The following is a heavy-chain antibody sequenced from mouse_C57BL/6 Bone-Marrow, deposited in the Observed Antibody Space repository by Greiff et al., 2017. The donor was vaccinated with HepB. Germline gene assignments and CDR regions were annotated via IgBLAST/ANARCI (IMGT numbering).Heavy chain of an antibody. J-gene: IGHJ2*01. V-gene: IGHV5-4*01. CDR3: ARDITTVVAPYYFDY. CDR1: GFTFSSYA. Sequence: EVNVVESGGGLVKPGGSLKLSCAASGFTFSSYAMSWVRQTPEKRLEWVATISDGGSYTYYPDNVKGRFTISRDNAKNNLYLQMSHLKSEDTAMYYCARDITTVVAPYYFDYWGQGTTLTVSS. D-gene: IGHD1-1*01. CDR2: ISDGGSYT.